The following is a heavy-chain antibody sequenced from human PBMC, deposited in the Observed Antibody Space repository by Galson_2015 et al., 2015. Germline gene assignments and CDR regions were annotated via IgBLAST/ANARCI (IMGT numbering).Heavy chain of an antibody. J-gene: IGHJ4*02. CDR3: AKDTDTAMVGPLDY. D-gene: IGHD5-18*01. CDR1: GFTFDDYA. V-gene: IGHV3-9*01. CDR2: ISWNSGSI. Sequence: SLRLSCAASGFTFDDYAMHWVRQAPGKGLEWVSGISWNSGSIGYADSVKGRFTISRDNAKNSLYLQMSSLRAEDTALYYCAKDTDTAMVGPLDYWGQGTLVTVSS.